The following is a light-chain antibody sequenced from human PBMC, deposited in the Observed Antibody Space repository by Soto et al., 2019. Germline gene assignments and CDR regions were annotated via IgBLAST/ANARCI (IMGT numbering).Light chain of an antibody. J-gene: IGLJ1*01. V-gene: IGLV2-14*01. CDR3: CSYTTCNIPQIV. CDR1: SSDVGGYNY. CDR2: DVS. Sequence: QSVLTQPASVSGSPGQSITISCTGTSSDVGGYNYVSWYQQHPGKAPKFMIYDVSNRPSGVSNRFSGSKSGNTASLTISGLQAEDEADNYCCSYTTCNIPQIVFGPGTVVNVL.